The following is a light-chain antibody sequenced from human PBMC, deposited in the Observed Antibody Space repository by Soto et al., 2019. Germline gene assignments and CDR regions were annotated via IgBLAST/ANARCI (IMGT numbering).Light chain of an antibody. Sequence: DLQMTQSPSSLSASVGDRVTITCRTSQGIGNDLGWYQQRPGKAPKRLIYAASSLQSGVPSRFSGSGSGTEFTLTISSLQPEDFATYYCLQHKSYPLTFGGGTKVEIK. J-gene: IGKJ4*01. CDR2: AAS. V-gene: IGKV1-17*01. CDR3: LQHKSYPLT. CDR1: QGIGND.